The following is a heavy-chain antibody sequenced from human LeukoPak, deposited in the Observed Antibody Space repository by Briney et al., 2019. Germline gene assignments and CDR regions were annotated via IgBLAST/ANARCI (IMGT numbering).Heavy chain of an antibody. CDR3: ARVLAYYDFWSGYSDY. D-gene: IGHD3-3*01. CDR2: IGSSSSYI. V-gene: IGHV3-21*01. CDR1: GFTFSSYV. Sequence: GGSLRPSCAASGFTFSSYVMNWVRQAPGRGLEWVSSIGSSSSYIYYADSMKGRFTISRDNAKKSLYLQMNSLRAEDTAVYYCARVLAYYDFWSGYSDYWGQGTLVTVSS. J-gene: IGHJ4*01.